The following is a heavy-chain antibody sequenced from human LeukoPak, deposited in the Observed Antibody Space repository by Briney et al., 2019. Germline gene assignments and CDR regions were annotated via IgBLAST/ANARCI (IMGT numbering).Heavy chain of an antibody. Sequence: SETLSLTCTVSGGSIRSSSDYWGWIRQPPGKGLEWIGSIFYGGSTSYNPSLKSRVTISVDTSKNQFSLEVRSVTAADTAVYFCARHKNYGGRDAFDIWGQGTMVTVPS. CDR1: GGSIRSSSDY. J-gene: IGHJ3*02. CDR3: ARHKNYGGRDAFDI. D-gene: IGHD4-23*01. V-gene: IGHV4-39*01. CDR2: IFYGGST.